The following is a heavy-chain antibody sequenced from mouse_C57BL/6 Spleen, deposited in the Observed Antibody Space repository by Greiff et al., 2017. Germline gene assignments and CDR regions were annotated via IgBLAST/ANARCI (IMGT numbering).Heavy chain of an antibody. CDR1: GFTFSSYA. D-gene: IGHD1-1*01. CDR3: TRDRNYGSSYAMDY. Sequence: EVQLVESGEGLVKPGGSLKFSCAASGFTFSSYAMSWVRQTPEKGLEWVAYISSGGDYTYYADTVKGRFTISRDNARNTLYLQMSRLKSEDTAMYYCTRDRNYGSSYAMDYWGQGTSVTVSS. CDR2: ISSGGDYT. J-gene: IGHJ4*01. V-gene: IGHV5-9-1*02.